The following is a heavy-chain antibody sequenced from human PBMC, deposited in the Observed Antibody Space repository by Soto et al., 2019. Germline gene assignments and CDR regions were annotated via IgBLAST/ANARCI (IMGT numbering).Heavy chain of an antibody. CDR2: IYYSGST. CDR3: ARAFCGGDCYHDAFDI. CDR1: GGSISSYY. D-gene: IGHD2-21*02. Sequence: SETLSLTCTVSGGSISSYYWSWIRRPPGKGLEWIGYIYYSGSTNYNPSLKSRVTISVDTSKNQFSLKLSSVTAADTAVYYCARAFCGGDCYHDAFDIWGQGTMVTVSS. J-gene: IGHJ3*02. V-gene: IGHV4-59*01.